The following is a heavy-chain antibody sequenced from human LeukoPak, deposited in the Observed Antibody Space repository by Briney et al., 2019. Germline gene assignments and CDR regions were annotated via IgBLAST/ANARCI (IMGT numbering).Heavy chain of an antibody. V-gene: IGHV3-21*01. CDR3: ARDRSIAAAGTCFDY. CDR1: GFTFSSYS. D-gene: IGHD6-13*01. J-gene: IGHJ4*02. Sequence: GGSLRLSCAASGFTFSSYSMNWVRQAPGKGLEWVSSISSSSSYIYYADSEKGRFTISRDNAKNSLYLQMNSLRAEDTAVYYCARDRSIAAAGTCFDYWGQGTLVTVSS. CDR2: ISSSSSYI.